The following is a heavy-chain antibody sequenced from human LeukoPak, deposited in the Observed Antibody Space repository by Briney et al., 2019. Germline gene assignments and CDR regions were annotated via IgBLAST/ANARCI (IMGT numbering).Heavy chain of an antibody. J-gene: IGHJ4*02. CDR1: GFSFSNYW. CDR3: ARDRDDGGFEY. CDR2: IKQDGSGK. Sequence: PGGSLRLSCAASGFSFSNYWMSWVRQAPEKGLEWVANIKQDGSGKQYVDSMKGRFTISRDNAKNSLYLQMNSLSAEDTAVYYCARDRDDGGFEYWGQGTLVTVSS. V-gene: IGHV3-7*01. D-gene: IGHD4-23*01.